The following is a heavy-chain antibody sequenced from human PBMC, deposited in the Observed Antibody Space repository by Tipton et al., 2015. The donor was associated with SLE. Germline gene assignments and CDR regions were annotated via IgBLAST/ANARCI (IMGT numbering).Heavy chain of an antibody. CDR3: ARGTGA. CDR2: INHSGST. CDR1: GYSISSGYY. Sequence: TLSLTCTVSGYSISSGYYWGWIRQPPGKGLEWIGEINHSGSTNYNPSLKSRVTISVDTSKNQFSLKLSSVTAADTAVYYCARGTGAWGQGTLVTVSS. D-gene: IGHD4/OR15-4a*01. V-gene: IGHV4-38-2*02. J-gene: IGHJ4*02.